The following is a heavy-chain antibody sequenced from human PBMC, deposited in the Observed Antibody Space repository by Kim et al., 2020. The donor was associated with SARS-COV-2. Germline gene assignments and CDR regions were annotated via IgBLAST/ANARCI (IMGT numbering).Heavy chain of an antibody. Sequence: GGSLRLSCTASGFTFSRRAISWVRQAPGKGLEWVASGNNGGNAYYADSVKGRFTVSRDITKDTPYLQMNSLRAEDTALYYWAKDHSSCGWPAFDFWGPGT. CDR1: GFTFSRRA. D-gene: IGHD2-21*01. V-gene: IGHV3-23*01. CDR2: GNNGGNA. CDR3: AKDHSSCGWPAFDF. J-gene: IGHJ4*02.